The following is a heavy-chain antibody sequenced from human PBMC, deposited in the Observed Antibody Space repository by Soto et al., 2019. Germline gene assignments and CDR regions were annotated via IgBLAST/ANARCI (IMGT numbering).Heavy chain of an antibody. D-gene: IGHD6-6*01. CDR3: AKDIAARRKDYYGMDV. Sequence: PGGSLRLSCAASGFTFSSYAMSWVRQAPGKGLEWVSAISGSGGSTYYADSVKGWFTISRDNSKNTLYLQMNSLRAEDTAVYYCAKDIAARRKDYYGMDVWGQGTTVTVSS. V-gene: IGHV3-23*01. CDR1: GFTFSSYA. J-gene: IGHJ6*02. CDR2: ISGSGGST.